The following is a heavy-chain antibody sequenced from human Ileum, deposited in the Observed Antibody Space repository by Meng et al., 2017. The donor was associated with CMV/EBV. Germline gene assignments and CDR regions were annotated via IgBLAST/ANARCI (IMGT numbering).Heavy chain of an antibody. CDR2: INHSGST. CDR3: ASSPTSSAMWGMDV. D-gene: IGHD2-2*01. J-gene: IGHJ6*02. Sequence: SETLSLTCAVYGGSFSGYYWSWIRQPPGKGLDWIGEINHSGSTNYNPSLKSRVTISVDTSKNQFSLKLSSVTAADTAVYYCASSPTSSAMWGMDVWGQGTTVTVSS. V-gene: IGHV4-34*01. CDR1: GGSFSGYY.